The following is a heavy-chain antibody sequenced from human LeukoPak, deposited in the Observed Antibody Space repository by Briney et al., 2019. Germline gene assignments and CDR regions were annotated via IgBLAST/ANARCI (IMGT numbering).Heavy chain of an antibody. J-gene: IGHJ6*03. V-gene: IGHV1-69*13. CDR2: IIPIFGTA. CDR3: AVPRGYSGYDPNYYYYMDV. CDR1: GGTFSSYA. D-gene: IGHD5-12*01. Sequence: ASVKVSCKASGGTFSSYAISWVRQAPGQGLEWMGGIIPIFGTANYAQKFQGRVTITADESTSTAYMELSSLRSEDTAVYYCAVPRGYSGYDPNYYYYMDVWGKGTTVTISS.